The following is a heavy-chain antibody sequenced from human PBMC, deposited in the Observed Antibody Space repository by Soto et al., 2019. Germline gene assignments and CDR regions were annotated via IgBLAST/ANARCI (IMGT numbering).Heavy chain of an antibody. Sequence: SVKVSCKASGGTFSSYAISWVRQAPGQGLEWMGGIIPIFGTANYAQKFQGRVTITADESTSTAYMELSSLRSEDTAVYYCARCIAAAGPYYYYYGMDVWGQGTTVTVSS. CDR3: ARCIAAAGPYYYYYGMDV. D-gene: IGHD6-13*01. V-gene: IGHV1-69*13. CDR1: GGTFSSYA. CDR2: IIPIFGTA. J-gene: IGHJ6*02.